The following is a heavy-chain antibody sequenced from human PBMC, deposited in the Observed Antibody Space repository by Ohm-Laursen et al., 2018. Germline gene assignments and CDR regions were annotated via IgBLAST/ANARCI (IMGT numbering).Heavy chain of an antibody. V-gene: IGHV3-23*01. D-gene: IGHD3-16*01. CDR3: ARDPVRGLTDY. CDR1: GFTFSSYA. Sequence: GSLRLSCAASGFTFSSYAMSWVRQAPGKGLEWVLAISGSGGSTYYADSVKGRFTISRDNSKNTLHLQMNSLRAEDTAVYHCARDPVRGLTDYWGQGTLVTVSS. CDR2: ISGSGGST. J-gene: IGHJ4*02.